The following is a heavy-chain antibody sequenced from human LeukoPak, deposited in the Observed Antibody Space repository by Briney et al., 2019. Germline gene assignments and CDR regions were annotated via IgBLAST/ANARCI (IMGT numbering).Heavy chain of an antibody. CDR2: ISSSSSTI. Sequence: GGSLRLSCAASGFTFSSYSMNWVRQAPGKGLEWVSYISSSSSTIYYADSVKGRFTISRDNAKNSLYLQMNSLRAEDTAVYYCARGGGGGLYNWFDPWGQGTLVTVSS. CDR3: ARGGGGGLYNWFDP. D-gene: IGHD2-21*01. J-gene: IGHJ5*02. V-gene: IGHV3-48*01. CDR1: GFTFSSYS.